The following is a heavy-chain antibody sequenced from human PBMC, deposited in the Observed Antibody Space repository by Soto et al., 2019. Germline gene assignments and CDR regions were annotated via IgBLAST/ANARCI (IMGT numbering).Heavy chain of an antibody. J-gene: IGHJ4*02. CDR3: ARDHPFIVATMSIGF. CDR2: ISPYNGHT. Sequence: QVQMAQSGGEVKKLGASLKVSCKAFGYTFTNYGISWVRQAPGQGLEWMGWISPYNGHTNSAQKFQDRMSMTTDTSTATAYMELRSLRTHDPAVYYCARDHPFIVATMSIGFWGQGTLVSVSS. D-gene: IGHD5-12*01. CDR1: GYTFTNYG. V-gene: IGHV1-18*01.